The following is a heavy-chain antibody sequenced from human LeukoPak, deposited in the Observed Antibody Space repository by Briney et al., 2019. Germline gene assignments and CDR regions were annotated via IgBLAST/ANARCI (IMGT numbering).Heavy chain of an antibody. J-gene: IGHJ4*02. V-gene: IGHV3-66*01. CDR2: IYSGGST. D-gene: IGHD3-9*01. CDR1: GFTVSSNY. Sequence: GGSLRLSCAASGFTVSSNYMSWVRQAPGKGLEWVSVIYSGGSTYYADSVKGRFTISRDNSKNTLYLQMNSLRAEDTAVYYCARVARYLDWCFDYWGQGTLVTVSS. CDR3: ARVARYLDWCFDY.